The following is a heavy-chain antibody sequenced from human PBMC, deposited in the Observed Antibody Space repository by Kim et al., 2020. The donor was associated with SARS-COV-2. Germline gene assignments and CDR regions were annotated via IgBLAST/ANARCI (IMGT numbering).Heavy chain of an antibody. D-gene: IGHD3-22*01. Sequence: GRYTISRDNYKNTLYLQMNSLRPEETAVYYCARVGHYYDSSGSQAQAFDIWGQGTMVTVSS. J-gene: IGHJ3*02. CDR3: ARVGHYYDSSGSQAQAFDI. V-gene: IGHV3-30*01.